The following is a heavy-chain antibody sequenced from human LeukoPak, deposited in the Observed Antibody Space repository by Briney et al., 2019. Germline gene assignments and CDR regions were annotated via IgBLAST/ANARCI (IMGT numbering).Heavy chain of an antibody. CDR3: ARDDYRRSSIWFDP. J-gene: IGHJ5*02. Sequence: ASVKVSCKASGYTFTSYGISLVRQAPGQGLEWMGWISAYNGNTNYAQKLQGRVTMTTDKSTSTAYMELKSLRSDDTAVYYCARDDYRRSSIWFDPWGQGTLVTVSS. V-gene: IGHV1-18*01. D-gene: IGHD6-6*01. CDR2: ISAYNGNT. CDR1: GYTFTSYG.